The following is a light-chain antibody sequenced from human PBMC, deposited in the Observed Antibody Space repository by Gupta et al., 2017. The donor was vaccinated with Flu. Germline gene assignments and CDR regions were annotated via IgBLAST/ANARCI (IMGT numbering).Light chain of an antibody. CDR3: LQALNIPPT. CDR2: LGY. J-gene: IGKJ2*01. Sequence: TSVYPSAMDRMSCPSLVSHSVCNYLDWYLQKPGKSPNLLIYLGYLRATGVPARFSGSGSGTNFSLTISRLQADDFAPYYCLQALNIPPTFGQGTXVDI. CDR1: PSLVSHSVCNY. V-gene: IGKV2-28*01.